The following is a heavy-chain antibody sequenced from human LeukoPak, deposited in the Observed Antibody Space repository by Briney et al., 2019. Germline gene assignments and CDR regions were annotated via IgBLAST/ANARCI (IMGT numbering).Heavy chain of an antibody. J-gene: IGHJ4*02. CDR1: GGSISSSSYY. Sequence: PSETLSLTCTVSGGSISSSSYYWSWIRQPAGKGLEWIGRIYTSGSTNYNPSLKSRVTISVDTSKNQFSLKLSSVTAADTAVYYCARGLAAAAHDYWGQGTLVTVSS. V-gene: IGHV4-61*02. CDR2: IYTSGST. D-gene: IGHD6-13*01. CDR3: ARGLAAAAHDY.